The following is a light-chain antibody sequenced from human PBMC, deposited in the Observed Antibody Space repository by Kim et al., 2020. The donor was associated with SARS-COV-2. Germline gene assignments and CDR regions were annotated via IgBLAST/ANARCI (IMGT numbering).Light chain of an antibody. CDR3: QQSYSTSWT. CDR2: GTS. CDR1: QNIASY. J-gene: IGKJ1*01. V-gene: IGKV1-39*01. Sequence: ASVGDRVTIACLASQNIASYLNWYQQKPGKAPKLLIYGTSTLQSGVPSRFSGSGSGTDFTLTISSLQPEDFATYSCQQSYSTSWTFGQGTKVDIK.